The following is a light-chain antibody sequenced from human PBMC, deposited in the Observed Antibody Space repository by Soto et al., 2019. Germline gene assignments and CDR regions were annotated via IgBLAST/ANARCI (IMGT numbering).Light chain of an antibody. V-gene: IGLV2-8*01. CDR1: SSDVGRYNY. Sequence: QSALPQPPSASGSPGQSVTISCTGTSSDVGRYNYISWYQQHPGKAPKLMIYEVSKRPSGVPDRFSGSKSGNTASLTVSGLQAEDEADYYCSSYAGSSPYVFGTGTKVTVL. CDR2: EVS. J-gene: IGLJ1*01. CDR3: SSYAGSSPYV.